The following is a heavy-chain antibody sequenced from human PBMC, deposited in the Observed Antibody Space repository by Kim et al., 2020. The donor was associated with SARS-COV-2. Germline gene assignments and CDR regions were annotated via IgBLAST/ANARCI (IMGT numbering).Heavy chain of an antibody. V-gene: IGHV3-7*01. J-gene: IGHJ3*02. CDR2: IQEDSSRE. CDR1: GFSFRSFW. CDR3: ARDPFTKAFDI. Sequence: GGSLRLSCRASGFSFRSFWMFWVRQSPTRGLEWVASIQEDSSREDYADSVKGRFTISRDNDKNSLYLQMNDLRVDDTAVYFCARDPFTKAFDIWGQGT. D-gene: IGHD2-2*01.